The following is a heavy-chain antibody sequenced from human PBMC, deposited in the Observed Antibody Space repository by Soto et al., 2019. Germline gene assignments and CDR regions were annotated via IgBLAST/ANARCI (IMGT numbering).Heavy chain of an antibody. J-gene: IGHJ4*02. D-gene: IGHD3-10*01. CDR2: IIPIFGTA. Sequence: ASVKVSCKASGGTFSSYAISWVRQAPGQGLEWMGGIIPIFGTANYAQKFQGRVTITADKSTSTAYMELSSLRSEDTAVYYCARSGDYYGPGTPVHYFDYWGQGTLVTVYS. CDR1: GGTFSSYA. V-gene: IGHV1-69*06. CDR3: ARSGDYYGPGTPVHYFDY.